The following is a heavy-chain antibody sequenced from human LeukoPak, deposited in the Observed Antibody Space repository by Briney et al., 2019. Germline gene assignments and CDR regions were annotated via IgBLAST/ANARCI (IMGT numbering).Heavy chain of an antibody. CDR1: GYTFTSYA. J-gene: IGHJ4*02. D-gene: IGHD5-24*01. CDR2: INTNTGNP. V-gene: IGHV7-4-1*02. CDR3: ARGFSTIDY. Sequence: GASVTVSCTSSGYTFTSYAMNSVRQAPGQGLEWMGWINTNTGNPTYAQGFTGRFVFSLDTSVSTAYLQISSLKAEDTAVYYFARGFSTIDYWGQGTLVTVSS.